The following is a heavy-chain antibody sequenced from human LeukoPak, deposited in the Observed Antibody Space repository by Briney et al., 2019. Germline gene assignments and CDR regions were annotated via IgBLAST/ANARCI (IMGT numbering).Heavy chain of an antibody. Sequence: ASVKVSCKASGYTFTSYGIIWVRQAPGQGLEWMGWISTYNGNTNYAQKLQGRVTTTTDTSTSTAYMELRSLRSDDTAVYYCARRLWYGGNSHSDYWGQGTLVTVSS. V-gene: IGHV1-18*01. CDR3: ARRLWYGGNSHSDY. CDR1: GYTFTSYG. J-gene: IGHJ4*02. CDR2: ISTYNGNT. D-gene: IGHD4-23*01.